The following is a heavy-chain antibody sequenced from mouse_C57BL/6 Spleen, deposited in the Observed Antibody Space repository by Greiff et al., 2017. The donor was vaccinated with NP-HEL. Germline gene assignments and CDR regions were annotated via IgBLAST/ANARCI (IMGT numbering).Heavy chain of an antibody. CDR1: GFTFSSYA. CDR2: ISDGGSYT. CDR3: ARGDDGYPSYWYGDV. Sequence: EVHLVESGGGLVKPGGSLKLSCAASGFTFSSYAMSWVRQTPEKRLEWVATISDGGSYTYYPDNVKGRFTISRDNAKNNLYLQMSHLKSEDTARDYCARGDDGYPSYWYGDVWGTGTTVTVAS. D-gene: IGHD2-3*01. J-gene: IGHJ1*03. V-gene: IGHV5-4*01.